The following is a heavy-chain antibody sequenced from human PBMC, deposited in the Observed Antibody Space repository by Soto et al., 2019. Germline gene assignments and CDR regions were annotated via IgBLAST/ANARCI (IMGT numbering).Heavy chain of an antibody. V-gene: IGHV4-59*01. J-gene: IGHJ4*02. CDR2: VYNSGST. Sequence: SETLSLTCTVSGGSISSNYWTWIRQPPGKGLEWIGYVYNSGSTNYNPSLKSRVTISEDTSKSQFSLKVNSMTAADTAVYYCARYRREAVAGYTLDNWGQGILVTVS. D-gene: IGHD6-13*01. CDR3: ARYRREAVAGYTLDN. CDR1: GGSISSNY.